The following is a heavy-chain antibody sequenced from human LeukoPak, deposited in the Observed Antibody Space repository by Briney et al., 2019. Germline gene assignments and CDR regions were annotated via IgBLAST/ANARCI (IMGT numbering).Heavy chain of an antibody. CDR1: GFTFSSYS. V-gene: IGHV3-21*01. CDR2: ISSSSSYI. J-gene: IGHJ4*02. Sequence: GGSLRLSCAASGFTFSSYSKNWVRRAPGKGLEWVSSISSSSSYIYYADSVKGRFTISRDNAKNSLYLQMNSLRAEDTAVYYCAREFTTGPYWGQGTLVTVSS. CDR3: AREFTTGPY. D-gene: IGHD1-1*01.